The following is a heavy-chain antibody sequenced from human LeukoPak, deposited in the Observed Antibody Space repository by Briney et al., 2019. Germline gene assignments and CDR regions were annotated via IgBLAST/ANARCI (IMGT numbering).Heavy chain of an antibody. CDR3: ARLLPGSGSYIPYDY. CDR1: GYTFTGYY. Sequence: ASVKVSCKASGYTFTGYYMHWVRQALGQGLEWMGWINPNSGGTNYAQKFQGWVTMTRDTSISTAYMELSRLRSDDTAMYYCARLLPGSGSYIPYDYWGQGTLVTVSS. D-gene: IGHD3-10*01. CDR2: INPNSGGT. V-gene: IGHV1-2*04. J-gene: IGHJ4*02.